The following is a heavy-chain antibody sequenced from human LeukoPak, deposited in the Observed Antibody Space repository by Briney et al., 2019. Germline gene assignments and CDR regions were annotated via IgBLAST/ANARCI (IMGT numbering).Heavy chain of an antibody. CDR1: GGSFSGYY. V-gene: IGHV4-34*01. CDR2: INHSGST. CDR3: ARLSTVRGVADYYYGMDV. Sequence: PSETLSLTCAVYGGSFSGYYWSWIRQPPGKGLEWIGEINHSGSTNYNPSLKSRVTISVDTSKNQFSLKLSSVTAADTAVYYCARLSTVRGVADYYYGMDVWGQGTTVTVSS. D-gene: IGHD3-10*01. J-gene: IGHJ6*02.